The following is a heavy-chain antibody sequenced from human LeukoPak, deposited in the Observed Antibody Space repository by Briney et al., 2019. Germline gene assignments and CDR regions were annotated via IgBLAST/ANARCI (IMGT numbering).Heavy chain of an antibody. Sequence: SETLSLTCTVSGGSVSSGSYYWSWIRQPPGKGLGWIGYIYYSGSTNYNPSLKSRVTISVDTSKNQFSLKLSSVTAAGTTVYYCARCTGGWLQWYYFDYWGQGTLVTVSS. V-gene: IGHV4-61*01. J-gene: IGHJ4*02. D-gene: IGHD5-24*01. CDR2: IYYSGST. CDR1: GGSVSSGSYY. CDR3: ARCTGGWLQWYYFDY.